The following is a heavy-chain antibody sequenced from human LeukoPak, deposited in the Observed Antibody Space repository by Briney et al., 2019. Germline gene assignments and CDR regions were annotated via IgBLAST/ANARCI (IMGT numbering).Heavy chain of an antibody. CDR2: ISWNGDTI. Sequence: PGRSLRLSCAASGVTFADYAMHWVRQPPGKGLEWVSGISWNGDTIDYADSVRGRFTVSRDNANNSLYLQMNSLRAEDTALYYCAKDIALRGSGTKNLYKYWGQGTLVTVSS. CDR3: AKDIALRGSGTKNLYKY. CDR1: GVTFADYA. V-gene: IGHV3-9*01. D-gene: IGHD3-10*01. J-gene: IGHJ4*02.